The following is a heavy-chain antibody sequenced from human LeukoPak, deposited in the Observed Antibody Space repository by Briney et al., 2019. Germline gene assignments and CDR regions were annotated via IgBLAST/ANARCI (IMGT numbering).Heavy chain of an antibody. Sequence: GGSLRLSCAASGFTFSSYGMHWVRQAPGKGLEWVAVMSYDGSNKYYADSVKGRFTISRDNSKNTLYLQMNSLRAEDTAVYYCVYGDNRGYWGQGTLVTVSS. CDR3: VYGDNRGY. D-gene: IGHD4-17*01. CDR2: MSYDGSNK. CDR1: GFTFSSYG. J-gene: IGHJ4*02. V-gene: IGHV3-30*03.